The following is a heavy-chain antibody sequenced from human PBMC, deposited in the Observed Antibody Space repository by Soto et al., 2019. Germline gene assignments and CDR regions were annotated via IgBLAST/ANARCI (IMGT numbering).Heavy chain of an antibody. D-gene: IGHD2-15*01. J-gene: IGHJ4*02. CDR1: EGSFSTFA. CDR3: AAGRGVLPDGQ. Sequence: QVQLVQAGTEVKEPGAAVKVSCKPSEGSFSTFAFSWVRQAPGQGLEWIGTIVPMSNTLTYAQRFQGRVTITAEERTTTAYMALRSLTSEDTAVYYCAAGRGVLPDGQWGQGSLVIVSS. CDR2: IVPMSNTL. V-gene: IGHV1-69*18.